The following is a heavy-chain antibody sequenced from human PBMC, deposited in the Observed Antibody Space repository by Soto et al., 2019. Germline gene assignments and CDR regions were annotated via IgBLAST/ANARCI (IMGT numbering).Heavy chain of an antibody. CDR2: IIPIFGTA. D-gene: IGHD3-22*01. J-gene: IGHJ5*02. CDR1: GGTFSSYA. V-gene: IGHV1-69*12. Sequence: QVQLVQSGAEVKKPGSSVKVSCKASGGTFSSYAITWVRQAPGQGLEWMGGIIPIFGTANYAQKFQGRVTITADESTSTASMELSSLRSADTAVYYCARDRGPSSGYYPYWFDPWGQGTLVTVSS. CDR3: ARDRGPSSGYYPYWFDP.